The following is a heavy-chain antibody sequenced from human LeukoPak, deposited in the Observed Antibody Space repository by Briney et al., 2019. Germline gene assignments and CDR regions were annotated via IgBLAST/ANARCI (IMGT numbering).Heavy chain of an antibody. Sequence: ASVKVSCKASGGTFSSYAISWVRQAPGQGLEWMGGIIPIFGTANYAQKFQGRVTITADKSTSTAYMELSSLRSEDTAVYYCAREGGYSGYDPYYYCYYYMDVWGKGTTVTVSS. V-gene: IGHV1-69*06. CDR2: IIPIFGTA. J-gene: IGHJ6*03. CDR3: AREGGYSGYDPYYYCYYYMDV. D-gene: IGHD5-12*01. CDR1: GGTFSSYA.